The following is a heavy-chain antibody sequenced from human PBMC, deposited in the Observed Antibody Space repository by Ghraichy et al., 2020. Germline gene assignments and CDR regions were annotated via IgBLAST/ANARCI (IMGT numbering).Heavy chain of an antibody. Sequence: SETLSLTCAVSGGSITSGGYSWSWIRQPPGKGLEWFAYMFQSGSTYQYNPSLKSRVTVSIATSKNHFSLKMTSMTAAGTAIYYCARLDRDASADGYCALWGRGTQGTLSS. V-gene: IGHV4-30-2*01. CDR1: GGSITSGGYS. CDR3: ARLDRDASADGYCAL. CDR2: MFQSGST. J-gene: IGHJ2*01. D-gene: IGHD1-1*01.